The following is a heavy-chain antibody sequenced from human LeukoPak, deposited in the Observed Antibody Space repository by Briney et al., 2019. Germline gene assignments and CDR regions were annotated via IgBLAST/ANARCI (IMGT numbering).Heavy chain of an antibody. Sequence: PSETLSLTCTVSGGSISSYYWSWIRQPPGKGLEWIGYIYYSGSTNYNPSLKSRVTISVDTSKDQFSLKLRFVTAADTAVYYCARHETSSSWASSFDYWGQGTLVTVSS. V-gene: IGHV4-59*08. CDR3: ARHETSSSWASSFDY. CDR2: IYYSGST. D-gene: IGHD6-13*01. CDR1: GGSISSYY. J-gene: IGHJ4*02.